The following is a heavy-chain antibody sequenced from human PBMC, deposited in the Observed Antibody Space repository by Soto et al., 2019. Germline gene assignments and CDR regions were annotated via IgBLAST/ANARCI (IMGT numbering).Heavy chain of an antibody. V-gene: IGHV1-69*13. CDR2: IIPIFGTA. Sequence: GASVKVSCKVSGGTFSSYAISWVRQAPGQGLEWMGGIIPIFGTANYAQKFQGRVTITADESTSTAYMELSSLRSEETAVYYCARDWAWDGYNSHYYGMDVWGQGTTVTVSS. J-gene: IGHJ6*02. CDR1: GGTFSSYA. CDR3: ARDWAWDGYNSHYYGMDV. D-gene: IGHD5-12*01.